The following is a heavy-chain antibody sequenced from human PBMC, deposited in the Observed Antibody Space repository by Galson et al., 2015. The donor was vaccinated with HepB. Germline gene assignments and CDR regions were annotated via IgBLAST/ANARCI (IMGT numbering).Heavy chain of an antibody. CDR3: ASDYDSSGYYYFYYFDY. D-gene: IGHD3-22*01. J-gene: IGHJ4*02. Sequence: SVKVSCKASGYTFTSYGISWVRQAPGQGLEWMGWISAYNGNTNYAQKLQGRVTMTTDTSTSTAYMELRSLRSDDTAVYYCASDYDSSGYYYFYYFDYWGQGTLVTVSS. V-gene: IGHV1-18*01. CDR1: GYTFTSYG. CDR2: ISAYNGNT.